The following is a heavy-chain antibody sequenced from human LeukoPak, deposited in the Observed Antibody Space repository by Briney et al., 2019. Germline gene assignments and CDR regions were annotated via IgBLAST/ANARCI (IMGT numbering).Heavy chain of an antibody. CDR3: ARKEGGELVNTRRWFDP. V-gene: IGHV4-34*01. Sequence: PSETLSLTCAVYGGSFSGPYWSWIRQPPGKGLEWIGEINHTGRTYYNPSLKSRVTISVDTSKSQFSLKLTSVTAADTAVHYCARKEGGELVNTRRWFDPWGQGTLVTVSS. J-gene: IGHJ5*02. CDR2: INHTGRT. CDR1: GGSFSGPY. D-gene: IGHD6-13*01.